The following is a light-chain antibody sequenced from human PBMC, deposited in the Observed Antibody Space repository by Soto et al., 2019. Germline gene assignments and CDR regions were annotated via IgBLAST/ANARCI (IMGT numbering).Light chain of an antibody. Sequence: EIVLTQTPGTLSLSPGERATLSCRASQSVSSIFLAWYQHKPGQAPRLLIYGASSRATGIPDRFSGSGSGTDFTLTISRLEPEDVAVYYCQQYGSSPLTFGGGTKVEIK. CDR1: QSVSSIF. CDR3: QQYGSSPLT. V-gene: IGKV3-20*01. J-gene: IGKJ4*01. CDR2: GAS.